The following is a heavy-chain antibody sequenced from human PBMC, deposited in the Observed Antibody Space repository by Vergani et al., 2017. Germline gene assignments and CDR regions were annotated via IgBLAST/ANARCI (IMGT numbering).Heavy chain of an antibody. V-gene: IGHV1-69-2*01. CDR1: GYTFTDHC. J-gene: IGHJ6*02. Sequence: EVQLVQSGAEVKKPGATMKISCKVSGYTFTDHCMHWVKQAPGKGLEWMGLVDTEDGETIYAEKFKGRVTIAADTSTDTAHLELSSLRSEDTAVYYCATPQTVTTGGMEVWGQGTTVIVSS. D-gene: IGHD4-17*01. CDR3: ATPQTVTTGGMEV. CDR2: VDTEDGET.